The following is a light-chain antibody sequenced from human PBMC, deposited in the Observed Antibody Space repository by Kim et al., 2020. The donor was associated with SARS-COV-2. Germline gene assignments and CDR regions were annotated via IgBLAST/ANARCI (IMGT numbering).Light chain of an antibody. CDR2: DAS. Sequence: GDRVTITCRASQSINIWLAWYQQKAGKAPNLLFYDASILESGVPSRFSGSGSGTQFTLTISSLQPDDFATYYCQEYKSDSWTFGQGTKVEIK. CDR1: QSINIW. CDR3: QEYKSDSWT. J-gene: IGKJ1*01. V-gene: IGKV1-5*01.